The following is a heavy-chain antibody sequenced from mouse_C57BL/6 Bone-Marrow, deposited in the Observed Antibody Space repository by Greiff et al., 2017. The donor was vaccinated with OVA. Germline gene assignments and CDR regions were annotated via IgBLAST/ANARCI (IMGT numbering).Heavy chain of an antibody. J-gene: IGHJ3*01. V-gene: IGHV1-76*01. CDR3: ARNRIYYDDGAWFAY. CDR1: GYTFTDYY. D-gene: IGHD2-4*01. Sequence: QVQLQQSGAELVRPGASVKLSCKASGYTFTDYYINWVKQRPGQGLEWIARIYPGSGNTYYNEKFKGKATLTAEKSSSTAYMQLSSLTSEDSAVYFCARNRIYYDDGAWFAYWGQGTLVTVSA. CDR2: IYPGSGNT.